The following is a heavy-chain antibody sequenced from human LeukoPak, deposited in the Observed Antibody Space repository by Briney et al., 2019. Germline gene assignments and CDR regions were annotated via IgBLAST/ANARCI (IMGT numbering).Heavy chain of an antibody. D-gene: IGHD1-26*01. CDR1: GFTFSSYS. V-gene: IGHV3-48*04. J-gene: IGHJ4*02. CDR3: ARVRIRPWGSYEHFDY. Sequence: PGGSLRLSCAASGFTFSSYSMNWVRQAPGKGLEWVSYISSSSSTIYYADSVKGRFTISRDNAKNSLYLQMNSLRAEDTAVYYCARVRIRPWGSYEHFDYWGQGTLVTVSS. CDR2: ISSSSSTI.